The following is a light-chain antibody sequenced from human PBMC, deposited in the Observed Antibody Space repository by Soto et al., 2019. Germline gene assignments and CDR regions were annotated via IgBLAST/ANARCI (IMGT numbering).Light chain of an antibody. J-gene: IGKJ4*01. CDR1: QDINNY. CDR3: QQYEDLPLT. CDR2: DAS. Sequence: DIQLTQSTSSLSASVGDRVTITCQASQDINNYLNWYQQKPGKAPKLLIFDASSVETGVPSRFSGSGSGTHFTFPISSLEPEDIATYHCQQYEDLPLTFGGGTRVELK. V-gene: IGKV1-33*01.